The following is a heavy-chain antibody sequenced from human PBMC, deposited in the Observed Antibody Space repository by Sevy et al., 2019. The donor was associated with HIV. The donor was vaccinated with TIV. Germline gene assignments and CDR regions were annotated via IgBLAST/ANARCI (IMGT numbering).Heavy chain of an antibody. J-gene: IGHJ4*02. CDR2: VSYDGSKK. V-gene: IGHV3-30*07. CDR1: GFTFSNYA. CDR3: ARDPAIAAAVTFDY. Sequence: GGSLRLSCAASGFTFSNYAIHWVRQAPGKGLEWVAVVSYDGSKKYYADSVKGRFTISRDNSKNTLYLQMNSLRAEDTAVYYCARDPAIAAAVTFDYWGQGTLVTVSS. D-gene: IGHD6-13*01.